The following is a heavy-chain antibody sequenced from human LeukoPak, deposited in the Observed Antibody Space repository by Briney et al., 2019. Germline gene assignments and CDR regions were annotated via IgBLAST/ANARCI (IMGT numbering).Heavy chain of an antibody. J-gene: IGHJ4*02. CDR2: IWYDGSNK. CDR1: GFTFSNYA. V-gene: IGHV3-33*01. D-gene: IGHD1-14*01. Sequence: GRSLRLSCVASGFTFSNYAMHWVRQAPGEGLEWVAVIWYDGSNKYYADSVKGRFTISRDNSKNTLYLQTNSLRAEDTAMYYCARDRPPEIDYWGQGTLVTVSS. CDR3: ARDRPPEIDY.